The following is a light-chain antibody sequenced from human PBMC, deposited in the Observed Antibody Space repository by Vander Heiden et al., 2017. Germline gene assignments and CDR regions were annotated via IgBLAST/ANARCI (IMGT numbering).Light chain of an antibody. V-gene: IGLV3-21*02. CDR2: DDS. CDR1: NIGTKS. CDR3: QVWDSSRDHLFV. Sequence: SYVLTQPPSVSVAPGQTARITCGGYNIGTKSVHWYQQKPGQAPVLVVYDDSDRPSGIPERFSGANSGNTATLTISRVEAGDEADYYCQVWDSSRDHLFVFGTGTKVAVL. J-gene: IGLJ1*01.